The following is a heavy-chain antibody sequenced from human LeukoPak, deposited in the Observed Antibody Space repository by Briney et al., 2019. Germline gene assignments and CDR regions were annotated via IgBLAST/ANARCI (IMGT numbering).Heavy chain of an antibody. V-gene: IGHV3-23*01. Sequence: GGSLRLSCAASGFTFSSYAMSWVRQAPGKGLEWVSALSGSGGSTFYSDSVKGRFTISRDNSKNTLHLQMNSLRVEDTAVYYCARTTGAISYYFDYWGQGTLVTVSS. CDR1: GFTFSSYA. J-gene: IGHJ4*02. CDR3: ARTTGAISYYFDY. CDR2: LSGSGGST. D-gene: IGHD1-1*01.